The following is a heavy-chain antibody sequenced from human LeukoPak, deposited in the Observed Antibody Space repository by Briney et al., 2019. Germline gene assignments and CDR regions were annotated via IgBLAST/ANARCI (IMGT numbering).Heavy chain of an antibody. CDR3: AREGFAAHPPRKYYFDY. CDR1: GGSISSSNW. CDR2: IYHSGST. Sequence: SETLSLTCAVSGGSISSSNWWSWVRQPPGQGLEWIGEIYHSGSTNYNPSLKSRVTISVDKSKNQFSLKLSSVTAADTAVYYCAREGFAAHPPRKYYFDYWGQGTLGTVSS. V-gene: IGHV4-4*02. D-gene: IGHD3-3*01. J-gene: IGHJ4*02.